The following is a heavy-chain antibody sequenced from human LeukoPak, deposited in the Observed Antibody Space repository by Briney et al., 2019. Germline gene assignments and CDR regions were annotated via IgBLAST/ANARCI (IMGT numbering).Heavy chain of an antibody. CDR2: IYTSGST. Sequence: SQTLSLTCAVSGGSINSGRYYWSWIRQPAGKGLEWIGRIYTSGSTNYNPSLESRVTMSLDTSKNQFSLKLNSVTAADTAVYYCARVSYTTGGHAFDIWGQGTVVTVSS. J-gene: IGHJ3*02. D-gene: IGHD1-14*01. V-gene: IGHV4-61*02. CDR3: ARVSYTTGGHAFDI. CDR1: GGSINSGRYY.